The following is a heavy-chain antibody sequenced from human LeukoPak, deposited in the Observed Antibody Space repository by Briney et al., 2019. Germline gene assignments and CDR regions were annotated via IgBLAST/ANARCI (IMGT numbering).Heavy chain of an antibody. CDR2: ISGAGGST. V-gene: IGHV3-23*01. J-gene: IGHJ4*02. CDR3: PKVQPRGTNGPVDN. D-gene: IGHD3-16*01. Sequence: GGSLRLSCAASGSTFTSCAMSWVRQAPGKGLEWVSAISGAGGSTYYADSVKGRFTISRDNSKNTLYLQLNSLRAEDTALYYGPKVQPRGTNGPVDNWGQGTLVTVS. CDR1: GSTFTSCA.